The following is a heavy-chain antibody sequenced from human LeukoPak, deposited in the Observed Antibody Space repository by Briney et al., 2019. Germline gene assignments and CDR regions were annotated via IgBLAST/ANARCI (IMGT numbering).Heavy chain of an antibody. CDR1: GGTFSSYD. J-gene: IGHJ4*02. CDR2: MNPNSGNT. V-gene: IGHV1-8*01. Sequence: ASVKVSCKASGGTFSSYDINWVRQATGQGLEWMGWMNPNSGNTGYAQKFQGRVTMTRNTSISTAYMELSSLRSEDTAVYYCARDQAVFGVVPWGQGTLVTVSS. D-gene: IGHD3-3*01. CDR3: ARDQAVFGVVP.